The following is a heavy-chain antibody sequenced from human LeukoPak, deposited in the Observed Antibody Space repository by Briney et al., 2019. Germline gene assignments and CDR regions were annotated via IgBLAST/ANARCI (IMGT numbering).Heavy chain of an antibody. Sequence: SETLSLTCTVSGGSISTSSYYWGWIRQPPGKGLEWIGSIYYSGSTYYSPSLKIRVTISVDTSKHQFSLKLRSVPAADTAMYYCARHVWTSSSSDYWGQGTLVTVSS. CDR3: ARHVWTSSSSDY. V-gene: IGHV4-39*01. CDR1: GGSISTSSYY. D-gene: IGHD6-6*01. CDR2: IYYSGST. J-gene: IGHJ4*02.